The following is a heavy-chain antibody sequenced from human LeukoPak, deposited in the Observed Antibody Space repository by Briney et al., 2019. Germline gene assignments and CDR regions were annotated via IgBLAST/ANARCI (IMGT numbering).Heavy chain of an antibody. CDR2: IRYDGSNK. Sequence: GGSLRLSCAASGFTFSSYGMHWVRQAPGKGLEWVAFIRYDGSNKYYADSVKGRFTISRDNSKNTLYLQMNSLRAEDTAVYYCARRAYYCTNGVCHRRYYYYMDVWGKGTTVTVSS. CDR3: ARRAYYCTNGVCHRRYYYYMDV. D-gene: IGHD2-8*01. CDR1: GFTFSSYG. J-gene: IGHJ6*03. V-gene: IGHV3-30*02.